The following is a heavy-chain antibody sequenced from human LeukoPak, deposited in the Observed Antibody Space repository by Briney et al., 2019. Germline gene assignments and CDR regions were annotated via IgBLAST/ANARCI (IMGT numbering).Heavy chain of an antibody. CDR3: ARIGSWYLDWFDP. D-gene: IGHD6-13*01. CDR1: GGSINSYY. CDR2: SYYSGST. V-gene: IGHV4-59*01. J-gene: IGHJ5*02. Sequence: PSETLSLTCTVSGGSINSYYWSWIRQPPGKGLEWIGYSYYSGSTNYNPSLKSRVTISVDTSKNQFSLKLSSVTAADTAVYYCARIGSWYLDWFDPWGQGTLVTVSS.